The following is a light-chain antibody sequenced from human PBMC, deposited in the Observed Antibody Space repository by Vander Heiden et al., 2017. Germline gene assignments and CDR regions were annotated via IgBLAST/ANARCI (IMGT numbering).Light chain of an antibody. CDR3: CSYASTGGLM. J-gene: IGLJ3*02. Sequence: QSGLTQPASVSGPPGQAITIPCTGTGNDVGGCNIVSWHRQHTGKPPKHITYYVLNPPSAVPIRFSTSETANSASLTISGPEAEDEADYCCCSYASTGGLMFGAGTKLTVL. V-gene: IGLV2-14*03. CDR2: YVL. CDR1: GNDVGGCNI.